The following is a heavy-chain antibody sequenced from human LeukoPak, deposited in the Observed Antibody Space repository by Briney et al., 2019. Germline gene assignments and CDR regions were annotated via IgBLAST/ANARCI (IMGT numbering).Heavy chain of an antibody. CDR3: ARGDGGYSNAHFDY. D-gene: IGHD3-9*01. CDR2: ISSSSSTI. J-gene: IGHJ4*02. Sequence: GGSLRLSCAASGFTFSSYSMNWVRQAPGKGLEWVSYISSSSSTIYYADSVKGRFTISRDNAKNSLYLQMNSLRAEDTAVYYCARGDGGYSNAHFDYWGQGTLVTVSS. CDR1: GFTFSSYS. V-gene: IGHV3-48*01.